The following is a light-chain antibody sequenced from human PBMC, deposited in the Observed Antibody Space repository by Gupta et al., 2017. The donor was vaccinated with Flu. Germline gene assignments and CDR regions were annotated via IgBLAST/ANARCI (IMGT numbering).Light chain of an antibody. Sequence: TISCTGSSSNIGAGYDVHWYQQLPGTAPKLLIYGNSNRPSGVPDRFSGSKSGTSASLAITGLQAEDEADYYCQSYDSSLSGWEVFGTGTKVTVL. CDR3: QSYDSSLSGWEV. J-gene: IGLJ1*01. CDR1: SSNIGAGYD. CDR2: GNS. V-gene: IGLV1-40*01.